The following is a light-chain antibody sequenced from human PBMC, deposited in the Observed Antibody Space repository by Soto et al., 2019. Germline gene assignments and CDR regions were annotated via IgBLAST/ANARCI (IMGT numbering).Light chain of an antibody. CDR3: QQRRQLRGT. CDR1: QSVSSY. CDR2: DAS. V-gene: IGKV3-11*01. Sequence: EIVLTQSPATLSLSPGERATLSCRASQSVSSYLAWYQQKPGQAPRLLIYDASNRATGIPARFSGSGSGTDFNPTLRKLEPEDFAVFFLQQRRQLRGTFGPGDKVEIK. J-gene: IGKJ1*01.